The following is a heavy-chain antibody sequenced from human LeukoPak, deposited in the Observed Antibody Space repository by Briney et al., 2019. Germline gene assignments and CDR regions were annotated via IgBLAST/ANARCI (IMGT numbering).Heavy chain of an antibody. CDR1: GYTFTGYY. J-gene: IGHJ6*02. V-gene: IGHV1-2*02. CDR3: ARSETYYDILTTTHYYYGMDV. Sequence: GASVKVSCKAPGYTFTGYYMHWVRQAPGQGLEWMGWINPNSGGTNYAQKFQGRVTMTRDTSISTAYMELSRLRSDDTAVYYCARSETYYDILTTTHYYYGMDVWGQGTTVTVSS. D-gene: IGHD3-9*01. CDR2: INPNSGGT.